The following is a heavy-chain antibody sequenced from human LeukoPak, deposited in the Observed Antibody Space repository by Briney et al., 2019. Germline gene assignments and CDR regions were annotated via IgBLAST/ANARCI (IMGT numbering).Heavy chain of an antibody. CDR3: ARGSNYCSSISCHMND. J-gene: IGHJ4*02. CDR1: GFTFSSYE. D-gene: IGHD2-2*02. Sequence: GGSLRLSCAASGFTFSSYEMNWVRQAPGKGLEWVSYISSSGSTIYYADSVKGRFTISRDNAKNSLYLQMNSLRAEDTAVYYCARGSNYCSSISCHMNDWGQGTLVTVSS. V-gene: IGHV3-48*03. CDR2: ISSSGSTI.